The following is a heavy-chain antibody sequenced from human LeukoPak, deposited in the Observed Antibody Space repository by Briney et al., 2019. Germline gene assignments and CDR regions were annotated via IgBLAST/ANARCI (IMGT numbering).Heavy chain of an antibody. D-gene: IGHD6-13*01. J-gene: IGHJ6*03. CDR1: GFTFSFYR. CDR3: AKVDRGDYSSSPVPYYNYYMNV. CDR2: ICSCSYLI. V-gene: IGHV3-21*01. Sequence: GGPLRLPCAASGFTFSFYRMHWPPQAPEGALEWVSCICSCSYLIFYSVSVRGRLTISRDNAKNLLYLHMNSLRVEDTAVYYCAKVDRGDYSSSPVPYYNYYMNVWGKGTTVTVSS.